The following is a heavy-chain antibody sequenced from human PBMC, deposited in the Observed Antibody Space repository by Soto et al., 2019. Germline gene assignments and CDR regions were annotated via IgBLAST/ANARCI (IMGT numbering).Heavy chain of an antibody. Sequence: PSETLSLTCAVSGGSISSYHWTWIRQSPGKGLEYIGYIYNSGSPNYNPSLKSRATISVDTSKNQFSLKLSSVTAADTAMYYCARDHPTYCSGTYCYSADYLQVWGQGTQVTVSS. CDR2: IYNSGSP. D-gene: IGHD2-15*01. J-gene: IGHJ1*01. CDR3: ARDHPTYCSGTYCYSADYLQV. V-gene: IGHV4-59*01. CDR1: GGSISSYH.